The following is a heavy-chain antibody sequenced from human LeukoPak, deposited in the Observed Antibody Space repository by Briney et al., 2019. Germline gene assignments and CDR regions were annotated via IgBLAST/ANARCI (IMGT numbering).Heavy chain of an antibody. V-gene: IGHV3-23*01. Sequence: GWSLRLSCAASGFTCSSYGMSWVRQAPGKGQESVSAISGSGDSTYHADSVKGRFTISRDNSKNTLYLQMSSLRAEDTAVYYCAGSMVRGVIEYWGQGTLVTVSS. CDR1: GFTCSSYG. D-gene: IGHD3-10*01. J-gene: IGHJ4*02. CDR2: ISGSGDST. CDR3: AGSMVRGVIEY.